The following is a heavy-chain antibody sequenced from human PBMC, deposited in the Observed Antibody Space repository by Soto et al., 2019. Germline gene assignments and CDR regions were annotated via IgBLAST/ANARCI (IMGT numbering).Heavy chain of an antibody. J-gene: IGHJ5*02. CDR3: AKDTVVRGGYNWFDP. D-gene: IGHD3-10*01. Sequence: PGGSLRLSCVASGFTFSSYAMSWVRQAPGKGLEWVSAISGSGGSTYYADSVKGRFTISRDNSKNTLYLQMNSLRAEDTAVYYCAKDTVVRGGYNWFDPWGQGTLVTVSS. V-gene: IGHV3-23*01. CDR1: GFTFSSYA. CDR2: ISGSGGST.